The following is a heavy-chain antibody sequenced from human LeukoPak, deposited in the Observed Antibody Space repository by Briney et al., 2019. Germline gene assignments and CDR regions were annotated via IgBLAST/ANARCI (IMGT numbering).Heavy chain of an antibody. CDR3: ARGRNSALVTPSDY. J-gene: IGHJ4*02. CDR2: ISYDGSSA. D-gene: IGHD5-18*01. V-gene: IGHV3-30*04. Sequence: PGGSLRLSCAASGFTFSAYAMYWVRQAPGKGLEWVAVISYDGSSAYYADSVKGRFTISRDTSKNTLYLQMNSLRPEDTAVYYCARGRNSALVTPSDYWGQGALVTVSS. CDR1: GFTFSAYA.